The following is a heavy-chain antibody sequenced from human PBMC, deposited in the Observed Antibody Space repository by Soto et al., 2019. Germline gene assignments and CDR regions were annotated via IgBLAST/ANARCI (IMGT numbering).Heavy chain of an antibody. CDR3: ARDLYGDPGY. CDR1: GYTFTSYG. CDR2: ISAYNGST. D-gene: IGHD3-10*02. J-gene: IGHJ4*02. V-gene: IGHV1-18*01. Sequence: QVQLVQSGAEVKKPGASVKVSCKASGYTFTSYGISWVRQAPGQGLEWMGWISAYNGSTNYAQKLQGRVTMTTDTPTSTAPTALTRLRSEDTVGYYCARDLYGDPGYWAQGPLVTGSS.